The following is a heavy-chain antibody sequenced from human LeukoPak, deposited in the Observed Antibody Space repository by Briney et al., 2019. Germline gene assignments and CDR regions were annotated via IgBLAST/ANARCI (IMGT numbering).Heavy chain of an antibody. J-gene: IGHJ4*03. CDR3: ARGPTISETGYFDY. Sequence: SETLSLTCAVYGGSFSAYYWSWIRQSPGKGLEWIAEINDRGDTNYNPSVKSRVSMSVDTSKNQFSLKVTSLTAADTAVYYCARGPTISETGYFDYWGQGTLVTVSS. CDR1: GGSFSAYY. CDR2: INDRGDT. D-gene: IGHD1-1*01. V-gene: IGHV4-34*01.